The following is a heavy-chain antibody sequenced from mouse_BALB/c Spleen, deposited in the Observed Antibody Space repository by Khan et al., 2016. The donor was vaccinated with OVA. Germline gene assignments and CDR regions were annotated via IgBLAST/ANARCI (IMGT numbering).Heavy chain of an antibody. Sequence: QVQLKESGPGLVAPSQSLSITCTVSGFSLNDYGVSWIRQPPGKGLEWLGVIWGGGSTYYNSALKSRLSISKDNSKSQVFLKMNSLQTDGTALYYCAKGVWSYYFALDYWGQGTSVTVS. CDR2: IWGGGST. CDR1: GFSLNDYG. V-gene: IGHV2-6-5*01. J-gene: IGHJ4*01. CDR3: AKGVWSYYFALDY. D-gene: IGHD2-10*02.